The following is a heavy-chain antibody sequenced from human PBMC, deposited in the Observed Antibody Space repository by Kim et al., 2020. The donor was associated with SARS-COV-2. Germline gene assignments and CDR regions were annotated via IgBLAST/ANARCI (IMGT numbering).Heavy chain of an antibody. CDR2: INHSGST. J-gene: IGHJ6*02. D-gene: IGHD2-21*02. Sequence: SETLSLTCAVYGGSFSGYYWSWIRQPPGKGLEWIGEINHSGSTNYNPSLKSRVTISVDTSKNQFSLKLSSVTAADTAVYYCARRYSEQVVTATYYYYGMDVWGQGTTVTVSS. CDR3: ARRYSEQVVTATYYYYGMDV. CDR1: GGSFSGYY. V-gene: IGHV4-34*01.